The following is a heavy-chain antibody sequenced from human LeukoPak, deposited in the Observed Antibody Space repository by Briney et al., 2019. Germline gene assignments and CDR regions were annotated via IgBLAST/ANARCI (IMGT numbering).Heavy chain of an antibody. J-gene: IGHJ4*02. CDR2: IKQDGSEK. Sequence: GGSLRLSCAASGFTFTSTCMSWVRQAPGKGLEWVANIKQDGSEKFYVNSVKGRFTISRDNAKNSLYLQMNSLRAEDTAVYYCARGNDSRDPPHFDYWGQGTLVTVSS. V-gene: IGHV3-7*01. D-gene: IGHD3-16*01. CDR1: GFTFTSTC. CDR3: ARGNDSRDPPHFDY.